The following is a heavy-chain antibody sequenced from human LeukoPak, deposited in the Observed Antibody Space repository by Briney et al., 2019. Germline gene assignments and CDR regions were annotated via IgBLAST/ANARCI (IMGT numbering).Heavy chain of an antibody. V-gene: IGHV3-53*01. J-gene: IGHJ4*02. D-gene: IGHD7-27*01. CDR1: GFSVSSSY. CDR2: IYSGGNT. Sequence: GGSLRLSCAGSGFSVSSSYMSWVRQAPGKGLEWVSVIYSGGNTYYADSMKGRFTISRDNSKNTLYLQMNSLRAEDTAVYYCARGWGTFDYWGQGTLVTVSS. CDR3: ARGWGTFDY.